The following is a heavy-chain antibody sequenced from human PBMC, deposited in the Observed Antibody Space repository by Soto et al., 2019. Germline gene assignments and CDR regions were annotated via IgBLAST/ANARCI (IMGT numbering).Heavy chain of an antibody. D-gene: IGHD6-19*01. V-gene: IGHV3-30*18. CDR3: AKDRIAVVYYYYGMDV. Sequence: GGSLRLSCAASGFTFSSYGMHWVRQAPGKGLEWVAVISYDGSNKYYADSVKGRFNISRDNSKNTLYLQMNSLRAEDTALYYCAKDRIAVVYYYYGMDVWGKGTTVTVSS. CDR2: ISYDGSNK. J-gene: IGHJ6*04. CDR1: GFTFSSYG.